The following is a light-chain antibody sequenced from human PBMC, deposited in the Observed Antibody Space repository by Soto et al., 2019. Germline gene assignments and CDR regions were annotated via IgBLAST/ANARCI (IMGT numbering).Light chain of an antibody. CDR3: MQALQTPIT. V-gene: IGKV2-28*01. Sequence: DIVMTQSPLSLVVTPGEPASISCRSSQSLLHSNGYNYLDWYLQKPGQSPQLLIYLGSNRASGVPDRFSGSGSGTDFTLKISRVEAEDVGVYYCMQALQTPITFGQGTRLEIK. CDR2: LGS. CDR1: QSLLHSNGYNY. J-gene: IGKJ5*01.